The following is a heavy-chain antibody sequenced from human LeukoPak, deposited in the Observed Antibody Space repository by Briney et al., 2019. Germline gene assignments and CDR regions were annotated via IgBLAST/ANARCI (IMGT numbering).Heavy chain of an antibody. V-gene: IGHV4-39*07. CDR3: ARLLWGRYCSSTSCYSHAFDI. D-gene: IGHD2-2*02. CDR1: GGSISSGSYY. Sequence: SETLSLTCTVSGGSISSGSYYWSWIRQPPGKGLEWIGEINHSGSTNYNPSLKSRVTISVDTSKNQFSLKLSSVTAADTAVYYCARLLWGRYCSSTSCYSHAFDIWAKGQWSPSLQ. J-gene: IGHJ3*02. CDR2: INHSGST.